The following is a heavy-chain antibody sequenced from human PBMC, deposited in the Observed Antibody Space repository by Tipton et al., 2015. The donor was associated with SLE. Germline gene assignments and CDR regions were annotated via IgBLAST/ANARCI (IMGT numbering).Heavy chain of an antibody. V-gene: IGHV1-46*01. D-gene: IGHD6-13*01. Sequence: QSGAEVKKPGASVKVSCKASGYTFTSYCMHWVRQAPGQGLEWMGVINPSAGSTSYAQKFQGRVIMTRDTSTRTAYMELSSLRSEDTAVYYCARDGSSSSYFDYWGQGTLVTVSS. CDR3: ARDGSSSSYFDY. CDR1: GYTFTSYC. CDR2: INPSAGST. J-gene: IGHJ4*02.